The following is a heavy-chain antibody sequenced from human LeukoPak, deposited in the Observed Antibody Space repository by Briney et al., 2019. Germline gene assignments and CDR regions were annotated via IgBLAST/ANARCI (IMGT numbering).Heavy chain of an antibody. CDR2: ISSSSITI. V-gene: IGHV3-48*01. Sequence: GGSLRLSCAASGFTFSSYSMNWVRQAPGKGLEWVSYISSSSITIFYADSVKGRFTISRDNAKNSLYLQMNGLRAEDTAVYYCASITIFGVVPTTTWFDPWGQGTLVTVSS. D-gene: IGHD3-3*01. CDR1: GFTFSSYS. J-gene: IGHJ5*02. CDR3: ASITIFGVVPTTTWFDP.